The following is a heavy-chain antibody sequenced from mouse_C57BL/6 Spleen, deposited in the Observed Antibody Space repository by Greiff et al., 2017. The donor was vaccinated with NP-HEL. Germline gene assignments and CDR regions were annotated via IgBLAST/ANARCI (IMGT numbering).Heavy chain of an antibody. Sequence: VMLVESGPELVKPGASVKISCKASGYAFSSSWMNWVKQRPGKGLEWIGRIYPGDGDTNYNGKFKGKATLTADKSSSTAYMQLSSLTSADSAVYFCATYYGSSYEGVYFDYWGQGTTLTVSS. CDR2: IYPGDGDT. D-gene: IGHD1-1*01. V-gene: IGHV1-82*01. CDR1: GYAFSSSW. CDR3: ATYYGSSYEGVYFDY. J-gene: IGHJ2*01.